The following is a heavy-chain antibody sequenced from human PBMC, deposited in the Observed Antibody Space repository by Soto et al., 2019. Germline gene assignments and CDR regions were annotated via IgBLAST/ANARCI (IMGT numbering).Heavy chain of an antibody. V-gene: IGHV3-74*01. Sequence: PGGSLRLSCAASGFTFSSYWMHWVRQAPGKGLVWVSRINSDGSSTSYADPVKGRFTISRDNAKNTLYLQMNSLRAEDTAVYYCARGGADYYYYYGMDVWGQGTTVTVSS. CDR1: GFTFSSYW. J-gene: IGHJ6*02. CDR3: ARGGADYYYYYGMDV. CDR2: INSDGSST.